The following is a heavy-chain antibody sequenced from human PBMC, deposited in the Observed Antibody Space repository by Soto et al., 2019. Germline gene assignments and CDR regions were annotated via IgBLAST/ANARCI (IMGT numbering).Heavy chain of an antibody. Sequence: GGSLRLSCAASGFTFSSYAMSWVRQAPGKGLEWVSAISGSGGSTYYADSVKGRFTISRDNSKNTLYLQMNSLRAEDTAVYYCAKETRLVDTGHSIVGATRPFFDYWGQGTLVTVSS. CDR3: AKETRLVDTGHSIVGATRPFFDY. D-gene: IGHD1-26*01. V-gene: IGHV3-23*01. J-gene: IGHJ4*02. CDR2: ISGSGGST. CDR1: GFTFSSYA.